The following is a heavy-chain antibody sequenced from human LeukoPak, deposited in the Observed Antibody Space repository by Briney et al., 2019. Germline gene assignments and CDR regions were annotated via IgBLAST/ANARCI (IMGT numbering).Heavy chain of an antibody. CDR3: VRGGGSAYKYNAFDI. J-gene: IGHJ3*02. Sequence: GGSLRLSCSAPGFTFSNYALHWVRQAPGKGLEYVSAISSSGGSAYYADSVKGRFTISRDNSKNTLYLQMNSLRAEDTAVYYCVRGGGSAYKYNAFDIWGQGTMVTGSS. V-gene: IGHV3-64*04. D-gene: IGHD3-22*01. CDR2: ISSSGGSA. CDR1: GFTFSNYA.